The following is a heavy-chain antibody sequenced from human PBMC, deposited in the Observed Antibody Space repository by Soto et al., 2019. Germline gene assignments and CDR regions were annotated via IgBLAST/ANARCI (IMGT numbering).Heavy chain of an antibody. Sequence: PGGVLRLSCAASGFTFSSYGMHWVRQAPGKGLEWVAVIWYDGSNKYYADSVKGRFTISRDNSKNTLYLQMNSLRAEDTAVYYCARAGALVMTDCYYYYGIDVWGQGTTVTVSS. CDR3: ARAGALVMTDCYYYYGIDV. CDR1: GFTFSSYG. CDR2: IWYDGSNK. J-gene: IGHJ6*02. V-gene: IGHV3-33*01. D-gene: IGHD6-6*01.